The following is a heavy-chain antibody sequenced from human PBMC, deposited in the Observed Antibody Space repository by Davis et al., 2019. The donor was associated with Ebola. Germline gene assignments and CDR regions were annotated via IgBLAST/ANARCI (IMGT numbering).Heavy chain of an antibody. CDR1: GYTFTSYY. D-gene: IGHD3-3*01. Sequence: ASVKVSCKASGYTFTSYYMHWVRQAPGQGLEWMGIINPSGGSTSYAQKFQGRVTMTTDTSTSTAYMELRSLRSDDTAVYYCARDPSVTIFGVVIPDYYYGMDVWGQGTTVTVSS. J-gene: IGHJ6*02. V-gene: IGHV1-46*01. CDR3: ARDPSVTIFGVVIPDYYYGMDV. CDR2: INPSGGST.